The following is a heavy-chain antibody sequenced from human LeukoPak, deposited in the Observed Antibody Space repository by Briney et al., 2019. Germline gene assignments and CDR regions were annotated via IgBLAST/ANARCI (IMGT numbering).Heavy chain of an antibody. D-gene: IGHD4-23*01. J-gene: IGHJ4*02. CDR3: ARGGPMVVTPGRAHDYDS. CDR2: IYSGGST. CDR1: GFTVSDNY. Sequence: PGGSLRLSCAASGFTVSDNYMYWVRQAPGKGLEWVSVIYSGGSTYYADSAKDRFTISRHSSRNTLYLQINSLRDDDSAMYYCARGGPMVVTPGRAHDYDSWGQRTLVIVSS. V-gene: IGHV3-53*04.